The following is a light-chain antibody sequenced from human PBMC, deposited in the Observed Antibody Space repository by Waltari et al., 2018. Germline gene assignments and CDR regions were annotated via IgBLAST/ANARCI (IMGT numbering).Light chain of an antibody. CDR1: RSIRSY. Sequence: EIVMTQSPATLSVSPGEIVTLSCRASRSIRSYLVWYQQKHGQAPRLLIYDAFTRATGIPARFSGSGSGTEFTLIISSLQSEDFAVYYCQHYINWPHTFGQGTKLEIK. CDR2: DAF. V-gene: IGKV3-15*01. J-gene: IGKJ2*01. CDR3: QHYINWPHT.